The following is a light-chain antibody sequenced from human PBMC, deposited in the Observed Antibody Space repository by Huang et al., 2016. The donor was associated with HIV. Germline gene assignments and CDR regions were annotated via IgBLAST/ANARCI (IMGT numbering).Light chain of an antibody. CDR3: HQSYRTPRT. V-gene: IGKV1-39*01. CDR1: QAIDKY. Sequence: DIQMTQFPTSLSASVEDRVTITCRAGQAIDKYLNWYQQKSGRAPRLLIYGASKLQSGVPSRFSGRASGTHFSLTINSLQPDDSAIYYCHQSYRTPRTFGQGTNLEI. CDR2: GAS. J-gene: IGKJ2*01.